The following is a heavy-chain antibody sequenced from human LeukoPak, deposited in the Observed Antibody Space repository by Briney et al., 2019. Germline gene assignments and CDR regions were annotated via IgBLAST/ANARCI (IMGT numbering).Heavy chain of an antibody. Sequence: GGSLRLSCAASGFTFSSYSMNWVRQAPGKGLEWVSSISSSSSYIYYADSVKGRFTISRDNAKNSLYLQMNSLRAEDTAVYYCAGDLRSRGAYYFDYWGQGTLVTVSS. CDR1: GFTFSSYS. D-gene: IGHD1-26*01. CDR3: AGDLRSRGAYYFDY. V-gene: IGHV3-21*01. CDR2: ISSSSSYI. J-gene: IGHJ4*02.